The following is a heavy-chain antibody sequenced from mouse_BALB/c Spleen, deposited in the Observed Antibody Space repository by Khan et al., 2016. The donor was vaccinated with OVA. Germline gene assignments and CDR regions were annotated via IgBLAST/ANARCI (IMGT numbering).Heavy chain of an antibody. V-gene: IGHV3-2*02. CDR1: GYSFTSDYA. D-gene: IGHD3-1*01. CDR3: VRAREY. CDR2: INYSGRT. J-gene: IGHJ3*01. Sequence: EVQLQESGPGLVKPSQSLSLTCTVSGYSFTSDYAWYWIRQSPGSKLEWMGYINYSGRTSYTPSLKSRTSITRDTSKNQSFLQLNSVTTEDTATYYCVRAREYWGQGTLVTVSA.